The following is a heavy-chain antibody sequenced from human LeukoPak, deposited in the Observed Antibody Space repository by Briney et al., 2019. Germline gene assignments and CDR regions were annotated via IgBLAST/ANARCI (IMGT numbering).Heavy chain of an antibody. V-gene: IGHV4-39*01. Sequence: SETLSLTCTVSGGSISSSSYYWGWIRQPPGKGLEWIGSIYYSGSTYYNPSLNSRVTISVDTSKNQFSLKFSSVTAADTALYWCARHNAPRRVGFDFWGQGILVTVSS. CDR2: IYYSGST. D-gene: IGHD2-2*01. CDR1: GGSISSSSYY. CDR3: ARHNAPRRVGFDF. J-gene: IGHJ4*02.